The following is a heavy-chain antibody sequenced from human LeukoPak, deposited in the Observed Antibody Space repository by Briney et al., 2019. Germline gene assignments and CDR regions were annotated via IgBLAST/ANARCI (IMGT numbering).Heavy chain of an antibody. CDR2: IIAYNGNT. J-gene: IGHJ4*02. CDR3: ARVWTDSGSYYDDRGAFDY. D-gene: IGHD1-26*01. Sequence: ASVKVSCKASGYTFTSYGISWVRQAPGQGLEWMGWIIAYNGNTNYAQKLQGRVTMTTDTSTSTAYMELRSLRSDDTAVYYCARVWTDSGSYYDDRGAFDYWGQGTLVTVSS. V-gene: IGHV1-18*01. CDR1: GYTFTSYG.